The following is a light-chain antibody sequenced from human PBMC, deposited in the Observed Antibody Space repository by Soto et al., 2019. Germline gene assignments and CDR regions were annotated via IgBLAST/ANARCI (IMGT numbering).Light chain of an antibody. CDR3: ASWDGSLSGWV. CDR1: SSNIGKNY. CDR2: KDN. J-gene: IGLJ3*02. Sequence: QSILSQPPSASGTPGQRVTISCFGGSSNIGKNYVYWYQQLPGTAPKLFIYKDNQRPSGVPDRFSGSKSGTSASLAISGLRSEDEAMYYCASWDGSLSGWVFGGGTKLTVL. V-gene: IGLV1-47*01.